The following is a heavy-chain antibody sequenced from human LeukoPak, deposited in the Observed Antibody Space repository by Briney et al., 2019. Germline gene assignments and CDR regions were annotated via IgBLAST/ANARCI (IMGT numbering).Heavy chain of an antibody. CDR1: GFTFADYA. D-gene: IGHD2-21*02. CDR2: ISYNSDTI. J-gene: IGHJ2*01. V-gene: IGHV3-9*01. CDR3: AKDYCGGGCYSGWYFDL. Sequence: GGSLRLSCAASGFTFADYAMHWVRQAPGKGLEWVSGISYNSDTIAYADSVKGRFTISRDNAKNSLYLQMNSLRAEDTALYYCAKDYCGGGCYSGWYFDLWGRGTLVTVSS.